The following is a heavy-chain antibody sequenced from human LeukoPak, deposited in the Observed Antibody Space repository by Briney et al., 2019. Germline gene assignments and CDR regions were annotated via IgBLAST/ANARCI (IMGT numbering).Heavy chain of an antibody. J-gene: IGHJ4*02. D-gene: IGHD6-19*01. Sequence: GRFLRLSCAASGFTFSSYGMHWVRQAPGKGLEWVAVISYDGSNKYYADSVKGRFTISRDNSKNTLYLQMNSLRAEDTAVYYCAKGPIAVADYWGQGTLVTVSS. CDR2: ISYDGSNK. CDR3: AKGPIAVADY. CDR1: GFTFSSYG. V-gene: IGHV3-30*18.